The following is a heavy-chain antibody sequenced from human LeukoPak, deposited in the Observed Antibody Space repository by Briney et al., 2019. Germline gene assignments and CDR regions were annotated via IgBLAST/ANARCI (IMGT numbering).Heavy chain of an antibody. CDR2: IIPIFGTA. CDR3: ARVGYCSSTSCYEYMPFDY. CDR1: GGTFSSYA. V-gene: IGHV1-69*13. D-gene: IGHD2-2*01. J-gene: IGHJ4*02. Sequence: AVKVSCKASGGTFSSYAISWVRQAPGQGVEWMGGIIPIFGTANYAQKFQGRVTITADESTSTAYMELSSLRSEDTAVYYCARVGYCSSTSCYEYMPFDYWGQGTLVTVSS.